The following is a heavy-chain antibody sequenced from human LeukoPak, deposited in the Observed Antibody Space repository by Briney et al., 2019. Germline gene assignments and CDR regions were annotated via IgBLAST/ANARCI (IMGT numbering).Heavy chain of an antibody. CDR3: ARDTWFGHAPSDAFDI. V-gene: IGHV3-7*01. J-gene: IGHJ3*02. D-gene: IGHD3-10*01. Sequence: SGGSLRLSCAASGFTFSSYGMHWVRQAPGKGLEWVANIKQDGSEKYYVDSVKGRFTISRDNAKNSLYLQMNSLRAGDTAVYYCARDTWFGHAPSDAFDIWGQGTMVTVSS. CDR1: GFTFSSYG. CDR2: IKQDGSEK.